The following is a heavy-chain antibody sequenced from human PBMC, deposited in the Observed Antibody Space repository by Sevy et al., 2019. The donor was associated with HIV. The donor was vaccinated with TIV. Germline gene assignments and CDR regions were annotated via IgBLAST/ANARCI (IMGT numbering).Heavy chain of an antibody. CDR2: INPNSGGT. V-gene: IGHV1-2*02. CDR3: AGGPRIGQWLAWRYFDL. D-gene: IGHD6-19*01. J-gene: IGHJ2*01. Sequence: ASVKVSCKASGYTFTGYYMHWVRQAPGQGLEWMGWINPNSGGTNYAQKFQGGVTMTRDTSISTAYMVLSRLRSDDTAVYYCAGGPRIGQWLAWRYFDLWGRGTLVTVSS. CDR1: GYTFTGYY.